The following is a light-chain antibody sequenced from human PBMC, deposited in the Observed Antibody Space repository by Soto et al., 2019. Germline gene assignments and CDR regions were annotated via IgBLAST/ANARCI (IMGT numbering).Light chain of an antibody. CDR3: QYDNIPLT. J-gene: IGKJ4*01. V-gene: IGKV2-28*01. CDR1: QSLLHSNGYNY. CDR2: LGS. Sequence: DIVMTQSPLSLPVTPGEPASISCRSSQSLLHSNGYNYLDWYLQKPGQSPQLLIYLGSNRASGVPDRFSGSGSGTDFTLKISRVEAEDVGVYCQQYDNIPLTFGGGTKVDIK.